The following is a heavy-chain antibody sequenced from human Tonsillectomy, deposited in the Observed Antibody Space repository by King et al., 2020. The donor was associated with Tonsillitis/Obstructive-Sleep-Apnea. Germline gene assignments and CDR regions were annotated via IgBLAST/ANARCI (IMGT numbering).Heavy chain of an antibody. CDR3: GAAIGVGYYYYGMDV. D-gene: IGHD2-2*01. J-gene: IGHJ6*02. V-gene: IGHV3-72*01. Sequence: EVQLVESGGGLVQPGGSLRLSCAASGFTFSDHYMDWVRQAPGKGLEWVGRTRNKPNSYSTAYAASVKGRFTISRDDSKNSLYLQMNSLKTADTAVYYCGAAIGVGYYYYGMDVWGQGTTVTVSS. CDR1: GFTFSDHY. CDR2: TRNKPNSYST.